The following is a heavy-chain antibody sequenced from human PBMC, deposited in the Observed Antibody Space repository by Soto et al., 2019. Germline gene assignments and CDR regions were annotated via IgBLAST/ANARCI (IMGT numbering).Heavy chain of an antibody. CDR1: GFTFRSSG. V-gene: IGHV3-30*18. CDR2: ISYDGSNN. Sequence: PGGSLRLSCTASGFTFRSSGMYWVRQAPGKGLEWVAAISYDGSNNSHADSVKGRFTISRDNSKNTLYRQLNSLRTEDTAVYYCAKDIVKYTYAVCDYWGQGVLVTVS. D-gene: IGHD5-18*01. CDR3: AKDIVKYTYAVCDY. J-gene: IGHJ4*02.